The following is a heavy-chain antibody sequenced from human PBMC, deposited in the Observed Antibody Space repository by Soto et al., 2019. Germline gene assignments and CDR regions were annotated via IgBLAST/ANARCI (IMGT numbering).Heavy chain of an antibody. D-gene: IGHD3-9*01. V-gene: IGHV3-74*01. CDR2: INSDGSST. CDR3: ARGRKTYVRYFDWFHDFDY. Sequence: GGSLRLSCAASGFTFSSYWMHWVRQAPGKGLVWVSRINSDGSSTSYADSVKGRFTISRDNAKNTLYLQMNSLRAEDTAVYYCARGRKTYVRYFDWFHDFDYWGQGTLVTVSS. J-gene: IGHJ4*02. CDR1: GFTFSSYW.